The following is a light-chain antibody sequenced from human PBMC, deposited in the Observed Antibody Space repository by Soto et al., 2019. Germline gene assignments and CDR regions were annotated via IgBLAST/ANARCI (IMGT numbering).Light chain of an antibody. CDR1: QSIGTY. Sequence: DIQMTQSPSSLSSSVGDRVTITCRASQSIGTYLHWYQQKPGKAPKLLIYAASSLQSGVPSRFSGSGSGTDFTLTISSLQPEDFATYYCQQSYSNPWTFGQGTKVDIK. J-gene: IGKJ1*01. CDR2: AAS. CDR3: QQSYSNPWT. V-gene: IGKV1-39*01.